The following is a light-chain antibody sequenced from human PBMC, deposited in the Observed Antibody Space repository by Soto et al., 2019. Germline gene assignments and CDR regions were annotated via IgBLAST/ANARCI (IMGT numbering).Light chain of an antibody. CDR3: QQYSSSPLT. Sequence: IVRTQSPGTLSLSPGESATLSCMTSQSVSSSYLAWYKQKPGQAPRLIIHSASSRATGIPDRFSGSGSGTEFTLTISRLEPEDFEVYYCQQYSSSPLTFGGGTKVDI. V-gene: IGKV3-20*01. CDR2: SAS. CDR1: QSVSSSY. J-gene: IGKJ4*01.